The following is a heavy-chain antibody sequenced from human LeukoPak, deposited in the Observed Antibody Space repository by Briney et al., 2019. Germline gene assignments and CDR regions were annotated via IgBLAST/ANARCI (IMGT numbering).Heavy chain of an antibody. CDR3: TWSGLKIES. V-gene: IGHV3-15*01. J-gene: IGHJ4*02. Sequence: GGSLRLSCAASGFTFSSYGMSWVRQPPGKGLEWVGQVKSESDGATTDYAASVKGRFTISRDASKNMVFLQMNSLKTEDTALYYCTWSGLKIESWGQGTLVTVSS. CDR2: VKSESDGATT. CDR1: GFTFSSYG. D-gene: IGHD3-3*01.